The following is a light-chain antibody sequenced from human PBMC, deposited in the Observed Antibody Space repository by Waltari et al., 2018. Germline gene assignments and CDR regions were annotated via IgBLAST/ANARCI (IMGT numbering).Light chain of an antibody. J-gene: IGKJ1*01. CDR2: DSF. V-gene: IGKV3-20*01. CDR3: HQYDTSPQT. CDR1: QDMRGAY. Sequence: CKASQDMRGAYLAWYQQRPGQAPRLLIYDSFIRATGIPDRFSGSGSGADFTLTISSLAPEDSAVYFCHQYDTSPQTFGQGTKVSIK.